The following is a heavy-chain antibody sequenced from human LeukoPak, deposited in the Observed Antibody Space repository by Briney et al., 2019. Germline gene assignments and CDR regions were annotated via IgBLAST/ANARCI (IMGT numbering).Heavy chain of an antibody. Sequence: SVKVSCKASGGTFSSYAISWVRQAPGQGLEWMGRIITIFGTANYAQKFQGRVTITTDESTSTAYMELSSLRSEDTAVYYCASALYGGNSIDYWGQGTLVTVSS. V-gene: IGHV1-69*05. CDR2: IITIFGTA. CDR3: ASALYGGNSIDY. J-gene: IGHJ4*02. D-gene: IGHD4-23*01. CDR1: GGTFSSYA.